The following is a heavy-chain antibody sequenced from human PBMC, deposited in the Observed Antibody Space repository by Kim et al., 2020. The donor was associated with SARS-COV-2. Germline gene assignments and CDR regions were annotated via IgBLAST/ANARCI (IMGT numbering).Heavy chain of an antibody. CDR1: GGSFSGYY. CDR3: ARYIARRTTFGSPSDHKFDP. D-gene: IGHD1-7*01. Sequence: SETLSLTCAVYGGSFSGYYWSWIRQPPGKGLEWIGEINHSGSTNYNPSPKSRVTISVDTSQNQPPLKLSSVTAADTAVYYCARYIARRTTFGSPSDHKFDPWGQGTLVTVSS. CDR2: INHSGST. J-gene: IGHJ5*02. V-gene: IGHV4-34*01.